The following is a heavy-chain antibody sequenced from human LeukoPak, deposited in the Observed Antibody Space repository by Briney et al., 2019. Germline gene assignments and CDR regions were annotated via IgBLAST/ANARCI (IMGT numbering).Heavy chain of an antibody. CDR2: IYSGGST. J-gene: IGHJ6*03. CDR3: TTDGHRDDYGDYDEQSGYYYYMDV. D-gene: IGHD4-17*01. Sequence: GGSLRLSCAASGFTVSSNYMSWVRQAPGKGLEWVSVIYSGGSTYYADSVKGRFTISRDNSKNTLYLQMNSLKTEDTAVYYCTTDGHRDDYGDYDEQSGYYYYMDVWGKGTTVTVSS. CDR1: GFTVSSNY. V-gene: IGHV3-53*01.